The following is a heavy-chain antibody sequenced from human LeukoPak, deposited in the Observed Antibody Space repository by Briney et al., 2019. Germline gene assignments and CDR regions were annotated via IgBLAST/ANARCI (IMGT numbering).Heavy chain of an antibody. D-gene: IGHD3-10*01. CDR1: GGTFSSYA. CDR2: IIPIFGTA. CDR3: ARDYDYYGSGSYYRRFDP. J-gene: IGHJ5*02. V-gene: IGHV1-69*13. Sequence: ASVKVSCKASGGTFSSYAISWVRQAPGQGLEWMGGIIPIFGTANYAQKFQGRVTITADESTSTAYMELSSLRSEDTAVYYCARDYDYYGSGSYYRRFDPWGQGTLVTVSS.